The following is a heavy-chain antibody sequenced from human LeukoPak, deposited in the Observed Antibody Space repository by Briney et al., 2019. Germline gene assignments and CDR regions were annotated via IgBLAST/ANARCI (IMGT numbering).Heavy chain of an antibody. CDR1: VESFSDHY. J-gene: IGHJ6*03. D-gene: IGHD3-3*02. Sequence: PSETLSLTCAVYVESFSDHYWTWIRQPPGKGLEWIGEIHHSGSTSYRLSLKSRVTISVDRSKNQFSLKLSSVTAADTAVYYCARAPIRNYYYYYMDVWGKGTTVTVSS. CDR2: IHHSGST. CDR3: ARAPIRNYYYYYMDV. V-gene: IGHV4-34*01.